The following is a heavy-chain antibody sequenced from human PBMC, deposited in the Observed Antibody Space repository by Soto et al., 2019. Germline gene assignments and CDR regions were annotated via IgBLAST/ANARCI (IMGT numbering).Heavy chain of an antibody. D-gene: IGHD3-3*01. J-gene: IGHJ6*02. CDR3: ARQRYDLGIRHX. CDR2: IYPGDSDT. CDR1: GYSFTSYW. V-gene: IGHV5-51*01. Sequence: VETLKSSCKGSGYSFTSYWIGWVRQMPGKGLEWMVIIYPGDSDTRYSPSFQGKVNIPADKSISNAYLQWSSLKASDTAMYYCARQRYDLGIRHXWGQGTMVTVS.